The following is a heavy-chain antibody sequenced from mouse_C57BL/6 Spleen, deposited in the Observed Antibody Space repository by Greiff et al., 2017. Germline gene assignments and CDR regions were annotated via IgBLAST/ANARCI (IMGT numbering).Heavy chain of an antibody. Sequence: EVQRVESGGGLVKPGGSLKLSCAASGFTFSSYAMTWVSQTPEKRLEWVATISAGSSYTYYPDNVKGRFTISRDNAKNNLYLQMSHLESEDTAMYYCARDPPDYWGQGTSVTVSS. V-gene: IGHV5-4*01. CDR1: GFTFSSYA. CDR2: ISAGSSYT. J-gene: IGHJ4*01. CDR3: ARDPPDY.